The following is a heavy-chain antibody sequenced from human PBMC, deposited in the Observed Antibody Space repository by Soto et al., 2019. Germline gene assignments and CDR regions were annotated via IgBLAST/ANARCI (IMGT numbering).Heavy chain of an antibody. Sequence: SETLSLTCAVSGGSISSGGYSWSWVRQPPGKGLEWIGSIHYNGNTKYNPSLKSRVTMSVDTSKNQFSLKLISVAAADTAKYFCAREGNLGRWLQPLDFWGQGTLVTVSS. CDR2: IHYNGNT. CDR3: AREGNLGRWLQPLDF. J-gene: IGHJ4*02. D-gene: IGHD5-12*01. CDR1: GGSISSGGYS. V-gene: IGHV4-61*08.